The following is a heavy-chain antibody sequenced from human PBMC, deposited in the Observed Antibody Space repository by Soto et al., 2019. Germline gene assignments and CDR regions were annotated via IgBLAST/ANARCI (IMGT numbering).Heavy chain of an antibody. J-gene: IGHJ5*02. CDR1: GGSISNYY. CDR2: IYHSGST. V-gene: IGHV4-59*12. Sequence: SETLSLTCTVSGGSISNYYWSWIRQPPGKGLEWIGHIYHSGSTNYNPALKSRVTISVDRSKNQFSLKLSSVTAADTAVYYCARVPSPWGQGTLVTVSS. CDR3: ARVPSP.